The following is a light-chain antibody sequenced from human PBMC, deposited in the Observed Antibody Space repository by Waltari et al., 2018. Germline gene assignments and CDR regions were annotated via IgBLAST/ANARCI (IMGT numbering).Light chain of an antibody. CDR3: QVWDANNDPGV. CDR2: YDS. CDR1: NIESKS. J-gene: IGLJ1*01. V-gene: IGLV3-21*01. Sequence: SYVLTQPPSVSVAPGETATITWGGNNIESKSVHWYRQRPGQAPVLVISYDSDRPSGIPERFSGSNSGNTATLTISRVEAGDEADYYCQVWDANNDPGVFGTGTEVTVL.